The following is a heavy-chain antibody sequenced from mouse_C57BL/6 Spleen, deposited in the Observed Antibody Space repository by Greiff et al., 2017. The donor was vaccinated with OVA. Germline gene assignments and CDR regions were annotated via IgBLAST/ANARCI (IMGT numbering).Heavy chain of an antibody. V-gene: IGHV10-1*01. CDR3: VRGYGSSSWFAY. CDR2: IRSKSNNYAT. Sequence: EVQGVESGGGLVQPKGSLKLSCAASGFSFNTYAMNWVRQAPGKGLEWVARIRSKSNNYATYYADSVKDRFTISRDDSESMLYLQMNNLKTEDTAMYYCVRGYGSSSWFAYWGQGTLVTVSA. CDR1: GFSFNTYA. J-gene: IGHJ3*01. D-gene: IGHD1-1*01.